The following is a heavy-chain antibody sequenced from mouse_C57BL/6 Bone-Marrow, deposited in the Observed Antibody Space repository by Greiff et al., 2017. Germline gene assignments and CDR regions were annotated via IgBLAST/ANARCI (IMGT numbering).Heavy chain of an antibody. D-gene: IGHD1-1*01. CDR2: ISDGGSYT. J-gene: IGHJ3*01. CDR1: GFTFSSYA. V-gene: IGHV5-4*01. Sequence: VQLQESGGGLVKPGGSLKLSCAASGFTFSSYAMSWVRQTPEKRLEWVATISDGGSYTYYPDNVKGRFTISRDNAKNNLYLQMSHLKSEDTAMYYCARGSVRAYWGQGTLVTVSA. CDR3: ARGSVRAY.